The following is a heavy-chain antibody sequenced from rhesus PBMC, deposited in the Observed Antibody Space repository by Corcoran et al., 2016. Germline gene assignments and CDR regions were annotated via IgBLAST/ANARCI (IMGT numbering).Heavy chain of an antibody. J-gene: IGHJ5-2*02. CDR3: AGFSGWYCSLDV. Sequence: QVQLQESGPGLVKPSETLSLTCAVSGGSISVYYYNWIRQAPGKGLEGLGYIGASNGITNYNPSLKSRFTISTDTSKNQFSLNLNSVTAADTAVYYCAGFSGWYCSLDVWGRGLLVTVSS. CDR1: GGSISVYY. CDR2: IGASNGIT. V-gene: IGHV4-165*02. D-gene: IGHD6-31*01.